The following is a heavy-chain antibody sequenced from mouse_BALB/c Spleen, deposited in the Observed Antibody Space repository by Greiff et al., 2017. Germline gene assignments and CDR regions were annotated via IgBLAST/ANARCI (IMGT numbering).Heavy chain of an antibody. CDR1: GYTFTDYN. Sequence: EVQLQQSGPELVKPGASVKIPCKASGYTFTDYNMDWVKQSHGKSLEWIGDINPNNGGTIYNQKFKGKATLTVDKSSSTAYMELRSLTSEDTAVYYCARGGYGNYGSDYYAMDYWGQGTSVTVSS. CDR2: INPNNGGT. D-gene: IGHD2-1*01. CDR3: ARGGYGNYGSDYYAMDY. V-gene: IGHV1-18*01. J-gene: IGHJ4*01.